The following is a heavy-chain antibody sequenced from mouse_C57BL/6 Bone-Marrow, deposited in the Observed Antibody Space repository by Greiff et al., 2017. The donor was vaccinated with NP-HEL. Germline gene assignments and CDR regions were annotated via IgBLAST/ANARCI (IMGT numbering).Heavy chain of an antibody. J-gene: IGHJ2*01. CDR3: ARGGALLLRRRFDY. CDR1: GYTFTSYW. D-gene: IGHD2-12*01. V-gene: IGHV1-53*01. CDR2: INPSNGGT. Sequence: VQLPPPGTELVKPGASVKLSCKASGYTFTSYWMHWVKQRPGQGLEWIGNINPSNGGTNYNEKFKRKATLTVYKSSSTAYMQLISLTSEDSAVYYCARGGALLLRRRFDYWGQGTTLTVSS.